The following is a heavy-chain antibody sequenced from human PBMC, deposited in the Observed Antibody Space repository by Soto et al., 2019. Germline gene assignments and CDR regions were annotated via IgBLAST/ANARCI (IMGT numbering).Heavy chain of an antibody. CDR1: GFTVSSNY. CDR2: IYSGGST. CDR3: ARGYYDFWSGPFYYYYMDV. J-gene: IGHJ6*03. V-gene: IGHV3-53*04. D-gene: IGHD3-3*01. Sequence: GGSLRLSCAASGFTVSSNYMSWVRQAPGKGLEWVSVIYSGGSTYYADSVKGRFTISRHNSKNTLYLQMNSLRAEDTAVYYCARGYYDFWSGPFYYYYMDVWGKGTTVTVSS.